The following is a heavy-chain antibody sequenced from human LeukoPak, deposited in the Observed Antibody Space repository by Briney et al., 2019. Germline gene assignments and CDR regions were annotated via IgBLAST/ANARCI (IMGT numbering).Heavy chain of an antibody. CDR2: ISAYNGDT. J-gene: IGHJ4*02. CDR3: ARDNDISAAGTSHYSDF. V-gene: IGHV1-18*01. Sequence: ASVKVSCKASGYTFHNYGISWVRQAPGQGLEWMGWISAYNGDTIHAQKVQGRVTLTTDTSTTTAYMDLRSLTSDDSAVYYCARDNDISAAGTSHYSDFWGQGTLVAVSS. CDR1: GYTFHNYG. D-gene: IGHD6-13*01.